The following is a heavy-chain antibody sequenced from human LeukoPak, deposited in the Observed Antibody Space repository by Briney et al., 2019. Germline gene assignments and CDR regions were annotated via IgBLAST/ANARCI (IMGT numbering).Heavy chain of an antibody. J-gene: IGHJ5*02. CDR3: ARHVGFITMVRGVINNNWFDP. Sequence: SETLSLTCTVSGGSISSSSYYWGWIRQPPGKGLEWIGSIYYSGSPYYNPSLKSRVTISVDTSKKQFSLRLSSVTAADTAVYYCARHVGFITMVRGVINNNWFDPWGQGTLVTVSS. D-gene: IGHD3-10*01. CDR1: GGSISSSSYY. V-gene: IGHV4-39*01. CDR2: IYYSGSP.